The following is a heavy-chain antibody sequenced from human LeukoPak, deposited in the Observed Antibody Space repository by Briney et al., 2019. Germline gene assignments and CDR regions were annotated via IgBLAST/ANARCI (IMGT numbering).Heavy chain of an antibody. CDR3: ARARGGSGWFILYFDY. D-gene: IGHD6-19*01. V-gene: IGHV1-46*01. Sequence: APVKVSCKASGYTFTSYYMHWVGQAPGQGLEWMGIINPSGGSTSYAQKFQGRVTMTRDTSTSTVYMELSSLRSEDTAVYYCARARGGSGWFILYFDYWGQGTLVTVSS. J-gene: IGHJ4*02. CDR1: GYTFTSYY. CDR2: INPSGGST.